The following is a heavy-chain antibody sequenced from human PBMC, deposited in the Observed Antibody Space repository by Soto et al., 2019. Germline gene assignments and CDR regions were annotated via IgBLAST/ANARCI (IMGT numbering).Heavy chain of an antibody. Sequence: QVQLQQWGAGLLKPSETLSLTCAVYGGSFSRYYWSWIRQPPGKGLEWIGEINHSGSTNYNPSLKSRVTISVDTSKNQFSLKLSSVTAADTAVYYCARGRIVVVTAIYFQHWGQGTLVTVSS. J-gene: IGHJ1*01. CDR3: ARGRIVVVTAIYFQH. CDR2: INHSGST. CDR1: GGSFSRYY. V-gene: IGHV4-34*01. D-gene: IGHD2-21*02.